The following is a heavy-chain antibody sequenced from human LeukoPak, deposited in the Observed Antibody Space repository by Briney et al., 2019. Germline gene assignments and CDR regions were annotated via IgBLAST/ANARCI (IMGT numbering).Heavy chain of an antibody. V-gene: IGHV4-4*07. D-gene: IGHD2-21*01. Sequence: PSETLSLTCTVSGGSISSYYWSWIRQPAGKGLEWIGRIYTSGSTNYNPSLKSRVTMSVDTSKNQFSLKLSSVTAADTAVYYCATDLNSAHCGGDCNRPPDAFDIWGQGTMVTVSS. CDR3: ATDLNSAHCGGDCNRPPDAFDI. J-gene: IGHJ3*02. CDR1: GGSISSYY. CDR2: IYTSGST.